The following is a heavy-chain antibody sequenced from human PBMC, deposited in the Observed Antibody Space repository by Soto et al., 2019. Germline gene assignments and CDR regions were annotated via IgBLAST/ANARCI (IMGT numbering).Heavy chain of an antibody. Sequence: GGSLRLSCAASGFTFSSYGMHWVRQAPGKGLEWVAVIWYDGSNKYYADSVKGRFTITRDNSKNTLHLQKNSLRAEDTAVYYCARDRVGAKYYYYYYGMDVWGQGTTVTVSS. V-gene: IGHV3-33*01. CDR1: GFTFSSYG. CDR2: IWYDGSNK. J-gene: IGHJ6*02. CDR3: ARDRVGAKYYYYYYGMDV. D-gene: IGHD1-26*01.